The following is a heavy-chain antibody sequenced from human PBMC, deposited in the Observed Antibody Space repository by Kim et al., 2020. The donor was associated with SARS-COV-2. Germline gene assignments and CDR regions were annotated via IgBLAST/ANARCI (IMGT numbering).Heavy chain of an antibody. Sequence: SVKVSCKASGFTFTSSAVQWVRQARGQRLEWIGWIVVGSGNTNYAQKFQERVTITRDMSTSTAYMELSSLRSEDTAVYYCAADLLPSMVTFDYWGQGTLVTVSS. J-gene: IGHJ4*02. V-gene: IGHV1-58*01. D-gene: IGHD5-18*01. CDR1: GFTFTSSA. CDR2: IVVGSGNT. CDR3: AADLLPSMVTFDY.